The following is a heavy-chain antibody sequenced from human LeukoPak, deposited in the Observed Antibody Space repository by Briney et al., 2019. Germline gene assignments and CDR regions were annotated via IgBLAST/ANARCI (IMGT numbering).Heavy chain of an antibody. V-gene: IGHV3-74*01. Sequence: GGSLRLSCAASGFTFSSYWMHWVRQAPGKGLVWVSRINSDGSSTTYADSVKGRFTISRDNAKNTLYLQMNSLRAEDTAVYYCARALSRTFAGHYFDYWGQGTLVTVSS. CDR3: ARALSRTFAGHYFDY. J-gene: IGHJ4*02. CDR1: GFTFSSYW. D-gene: IGHD2-2*01. CDR2: INSDGSST.